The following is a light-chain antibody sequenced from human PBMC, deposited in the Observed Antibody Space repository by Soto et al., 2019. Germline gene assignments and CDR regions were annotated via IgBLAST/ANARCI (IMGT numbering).Light chain of an antibody. J-gene: IGKJ2*01. CDR3: MQALQTPT. Sequence: DIVMTQSPLSLPVTPGEPASISCRSSQTLLHSNGYNYLDWYLQKPGQSPQLLIYLGSSRASGVPDRFSGSGSDTDFTLKITRVEAEDVGVYYCMQALQTPTFGQGTKLEIK. V-gene: IGKV2-28*01. CDR1: QTLLHSNGYNY. CDR2: LGS.